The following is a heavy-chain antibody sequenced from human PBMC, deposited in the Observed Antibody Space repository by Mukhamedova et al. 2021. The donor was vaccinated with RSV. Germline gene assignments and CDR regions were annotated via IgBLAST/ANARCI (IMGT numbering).Heavy chain of an antibody. V-gene: IGHV3-48*04. J-gene: IGHJ6*03. CDR2: ISSSSSTI. CDR3: ARWGGSSSSYYYYYMDV. D-gene: IGHD6-6*01. Sequence: VEWVSYISSSSSTIYYADSVKGRFTISRDNAKNSLYLQMNSLRAEDTAVYYCARWGGSSSSYYYYYMDVWGQGTTVTVSS.